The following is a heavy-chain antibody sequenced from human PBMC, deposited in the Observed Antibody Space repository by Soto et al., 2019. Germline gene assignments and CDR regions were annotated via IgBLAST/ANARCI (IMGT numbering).Heavy chain of an antibody. CDR3: ARDGGLGAVAVDY. J-gene: IGHJ4*02. Sequence: QLQLQESGSGLVKPSQTLSLTCAVSGGSISSGGYSWSWIRQPPGKGLEWIGYIYDSGSTYYNPSLKSRVTISVDRSKNPFSPKLSSVTAADTAVYYCARDGGLGAVAVDYWGQGTLVTVSS. V-gene: IGHV4-30-2*01. D-gene: IGHD6-19*01. CDR1: GGSISSGGYS. CDR2: IYDSGST.